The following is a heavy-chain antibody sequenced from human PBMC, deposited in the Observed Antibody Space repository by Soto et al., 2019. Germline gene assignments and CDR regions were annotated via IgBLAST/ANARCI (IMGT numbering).Heavy chain of an antibody. D-gene: IGHD2-15*01. J-gene: IGHJ3*02. CDR2: INHSGST. CDR3: AAGTVVVVVAATHPGAFHI. Sequence: PSETLSLTCAVYGGSFSGYYWSWIRQPPGKGLEWIGEINHSGSTNYNPSLKSRVTISVDTSKNQFSLKLSSVTAADTAVYYCAAGTVVVVVAATHPGAFHIWGQGTMVTVSS. CDR1: GGSFSGYY. V-gene: IGHV4-34*01.